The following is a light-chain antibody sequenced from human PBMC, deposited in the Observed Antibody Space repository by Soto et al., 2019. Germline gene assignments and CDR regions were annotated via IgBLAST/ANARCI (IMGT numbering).Light chain of an antibody. Sequence: DVPMTQSPSSLSASVGDRVTITCRTSQVIAHYLAWYQQKPGKAPKLLIYGASTLHSGVPSRFSGSGSGTDFTLTITDLQPEDVATYYCQKYNSAPFTFGPGKRVDFQ. J-gene: IGKJ3*01. V-gene: IGKV1-27*01. CDR3: QKYNSAPFT. CDR2: GAS. CDR1: QVIAHY.